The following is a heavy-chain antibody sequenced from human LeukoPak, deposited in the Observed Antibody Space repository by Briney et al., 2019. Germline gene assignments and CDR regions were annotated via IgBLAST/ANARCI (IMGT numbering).Heavy chain of an antibody. CDR1: GGSISSYY. V-gene: IGHV4-59*12. CDR3: AGNYYYCYMDV. J-gene: IGHJ6*03. Sequence: SETLSLTCTVSGGSISSYYWSWIRQPPGKGLEWIGYIYDSGSTNYNPSLKSRVTISVDKSKNQFSLKLSSVTAADTAVYYCAGNYYYCYMDVWGKGTTVTVSS. CDR2: IYDSGST.